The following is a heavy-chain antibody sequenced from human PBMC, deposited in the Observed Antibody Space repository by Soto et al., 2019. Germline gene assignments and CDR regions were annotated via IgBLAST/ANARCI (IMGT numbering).Heavy chain of an antibody. Sequence: AGGSLRLSCAASGFTFDDYGMSWVRQAPGKGLEWVFGINWNGGSTGYADSVKGRFTISRDNAKNSLYLQMNSLRAEDTALYHCARDGIAAAGQGLKYYYYYYMDVWGKGTTVTVSS. CDR3: ARDGIAAAGQGLKYYYYYYMDV. CDR2: INWNGGST. J-gene: IGHJ6*03. CDR1: GFTFDDYG. D-gene: IGHD6-13*01. V-gene: IGHV3-20*01.